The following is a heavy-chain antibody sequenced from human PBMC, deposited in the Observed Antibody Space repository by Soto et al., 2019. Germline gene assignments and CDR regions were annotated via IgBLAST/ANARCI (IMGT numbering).Heavy chain of an antibody. D-gene: IGHD1-26*01. V-gene: IGHV3-30-3*01. CDR3: AREVELTKWYFDN. CDR2: TSSDGGTK. Sequence: GGSLRLSCATSGFTFSGYSMHWFRQAPGKGLEWVAVTSSDGGTKFYADSVKGRFTVSRDNSKNTLYLQMNSLRAEDTAVYFCAREVELTKWYFDNWGQGISVTVSS. CDR1: GFTFSGYS. J-gene: IGHJ4*02.